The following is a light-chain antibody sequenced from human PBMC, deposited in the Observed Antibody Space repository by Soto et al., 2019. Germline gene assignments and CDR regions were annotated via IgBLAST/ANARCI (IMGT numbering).Light chain of an antibody. Sequence: EIVLTQSPGTLSWSPGERATRSCRASQSVSSSDLAWYQQKPGQAPRLLVYGASSRATGIPARFSGSGSGTDLTLTISRVEPEAFAVYYGQHYGSSPFTFGRGTRVDIK. J-gene: IGKJ3*01. CDR2: GAS. CDR3: QHYGSSPFT. V-gene: IGKV3-20*01. CDR1: QSVSSSD.